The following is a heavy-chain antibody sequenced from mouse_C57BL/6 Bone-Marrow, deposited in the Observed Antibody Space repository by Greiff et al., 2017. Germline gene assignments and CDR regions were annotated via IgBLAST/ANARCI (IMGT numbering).Heavy chain of an antibody. CDR2: INPSSGYT. V-gene: IGHV1-4*01. CDR1: GYTFTSYT. CDR3: ASVALDY. Sequence: QVQLKESGAELARPGASVKMSCKASGYTFTSYTMHWVKQRPGQGLEWIGYINPSSGYTKYNQKFKDKATLTADKSSSTAYMQLSSLTSEDSAVYYCASVALDYWGQGTTLTVSA. J-gene: IGHJ2*01. D-gene: IGHD1-1*01.